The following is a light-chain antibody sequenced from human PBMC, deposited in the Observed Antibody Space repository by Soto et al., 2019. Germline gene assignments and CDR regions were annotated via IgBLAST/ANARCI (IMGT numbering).Light chain of an antibody. CDR2: DNT. J-gene: IGLJ2*01. CDR1: SSNIGASFD. Sequence: QPVLTQPPSVSGAPGQRVTISRTGRSSNIGASFDVHWYRHLPGTAPKLLIYDNTNRPSGVPDRFSGSKSGTSASLAITGLQADDEADYYCQSFDSSLNISIFGRGTKLTVL. V-gene: IGLV1-40*01. CDR3: QSFDSSLNISI.